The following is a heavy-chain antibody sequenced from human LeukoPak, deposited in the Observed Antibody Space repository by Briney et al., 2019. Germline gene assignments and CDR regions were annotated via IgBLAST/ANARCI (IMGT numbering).Heavy chain of an antibody. CDR3: AKGGGSGWYWEEY. Sequence: PGGSLRLSCAASGFTFSSYAMSWVRQARGKGVEWVSAISGSGGSTYYADFVKCRFTISRDNSKNTLYLQMNSLRAEDTAVYYCAKGGGSGWYWEEYWGQGTLVTVSS. J-gene: IGHJ4*02. CDR1: GFTFSSYA. CDR2: ISGSGGST. D-gene: IGHD6-19*01. V-gene: IGHV3-23*01.